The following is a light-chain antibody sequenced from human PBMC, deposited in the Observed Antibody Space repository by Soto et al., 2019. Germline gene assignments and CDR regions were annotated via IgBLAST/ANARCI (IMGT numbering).Light chain of an antibody. CDR2: GAS. CDR1: REVSSN. Sequence: DIVMTQSPATLSVSPGETASLSCRANREVSSNVDWYQHKSGQSPRVLVYGASIRATGVPDRFSGSGSGTEFVLTISGLQADDLAVYYCHQYHMWPSWTFGQGTKVEMK. J-gene: IGKJ1*01. V-gene: IGKV3-15*01. CDR3: HQYHMWPSWT.